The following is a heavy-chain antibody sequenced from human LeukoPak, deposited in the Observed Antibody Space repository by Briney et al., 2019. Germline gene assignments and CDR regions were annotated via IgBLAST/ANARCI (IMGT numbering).Heavy chain of an antibody. CDR1: GYTFTSYG. J-gene: IGHJ3*02. V-gene: IGHV1-18*01. D-gene: IGHD3-10*01. Sequence: ASVKVSCKASGYTFTSYGISWVRQAPGQGLEWMGWISAYNGNTNYAQKLQGRVTMTTDTSTSTAYMEQRSLRSDDTAVYYCARDKPLWFGELLSPAADAFDIWGQGTMVTVSS. CDR2: ISAYNGNT. CDR3: ARDKPLWFGELLSPAADAFDI.